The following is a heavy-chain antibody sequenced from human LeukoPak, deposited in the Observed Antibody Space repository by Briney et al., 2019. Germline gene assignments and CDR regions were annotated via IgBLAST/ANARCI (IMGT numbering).Heavy chain of an antibody. J-gene: IGHJ3*01. CDR1: GFRFYNTW. D-gene: IGHD3-22*01. Sequence: GGSLRLSCAASGFRFYNTWMSWVRQAPGKGLEWVGRIKSITDGGTTDYTGPVKGRFTISREDSKNTLYLQMDSLNTEDTGVYYCTTTPQVIVEVANDAFDVWGQGTKVSVSP. CDR3: TTTPQVIVEVANDAFDV. CDR2: IKSITDGGTT. V-gene: IGHV3-15*01.